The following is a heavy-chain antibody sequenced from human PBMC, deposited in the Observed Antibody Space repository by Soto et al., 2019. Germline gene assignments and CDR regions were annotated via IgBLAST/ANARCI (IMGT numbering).Heavy chain of an antibody. V-gene: IGHV3-9*01. CDR2: ISWNSGSI. D-gene: IGHD3-3*01. Sequence: EVQLVESGGGLVQPGRSLRLSCAASGFTFDDYAMHWVRQAPGKGLEWVSCISWNSGSIGYADSVKGRFTISRDNAKNSLYLQMNSLRAEDTALYYCAKDMLGSGYANYYFDYWGQGTLVTVSS. CDR3: AKDMLGSGYANYYFDY. CDR1: GFTFDDYA. J-gene: IGHJ4*02.